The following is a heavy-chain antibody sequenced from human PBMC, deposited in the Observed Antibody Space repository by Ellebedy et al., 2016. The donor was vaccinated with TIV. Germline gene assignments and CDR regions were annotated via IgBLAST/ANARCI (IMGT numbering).Heavy chain of an antibody. V-gene: IGHV3-66*01. Sequence: GGSLRLSCAASGFTVSSHCMSWVRQAPGKGLEWISVIYRDKSTYYADSLKGRFTISRDDSKNTLFLQMNSLRAEDTAVYYCASETFNDVDLELWGLFDMWGQGTTVTVSS. CDR2: IYRDKST. J-gene: IGHJ3*02. CDR3: ASETFNDVDLELWGLFDM. CDR1: GFTVSSHC. D-gene: IGHD3-16*01.